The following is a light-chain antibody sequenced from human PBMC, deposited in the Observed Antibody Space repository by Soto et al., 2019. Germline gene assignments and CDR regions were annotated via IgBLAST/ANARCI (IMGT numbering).Light chain of an antibody. CDR3: QQSYSTPPWT. CDR1: QSISSY. J-gene: IGKJ1*01. CDR2: AAS. Sequence: DIQMTQSPSSLSASVGDSVTITCRASQSISSYLNWYQQKPGKAPELLISAASSLQSGVPSRFSGSGSGTDFTLTISSLQPEDFATYYCQQSYSTPPWTFGQGTKVEIK. V-gene: IGKV1-39*01.